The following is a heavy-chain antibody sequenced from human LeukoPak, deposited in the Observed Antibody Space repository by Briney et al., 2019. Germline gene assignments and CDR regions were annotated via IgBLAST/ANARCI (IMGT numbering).Heavy chain of an antibody. CDR2: ISFSGSTM. V-gene: IGHV3-48*03. Sequence: PGGSLRLSCAASGFTFSNYEMNWVRQAPGKGLEWVSYISFSGSTMSYADSVKGRFTISRDNAKKSLYLQMNSLRAEDTAVYYCARGVPIDYWGQGTLVTVSS. J-gene: IGHJ4*02. D-gene: IGHD1-1*01. CDR3: ARGVPIDY. CDR1: GFTFSNYE.